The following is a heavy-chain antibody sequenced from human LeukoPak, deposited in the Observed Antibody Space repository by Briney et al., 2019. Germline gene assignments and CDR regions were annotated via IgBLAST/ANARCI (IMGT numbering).Heavy chain of an antibody. CDR3: ARDAATDDAFDI. Sequence: GGSLRLSCAASGFTFSSYSMHWIRQAPGKGLEWVSSINSDSNYIYYADSVKGRFFISRDNAKNSLYLHMNSLRAEDTAVYYCARDAATDDAFDIWGQGTMVTVSS. CDR2: INSDSNYI. CDR1: GFTFSSYS. D-gene: IGHD6-13*01. V-gene: IGHV3-21*01. J-gene: IGHJ3*02.